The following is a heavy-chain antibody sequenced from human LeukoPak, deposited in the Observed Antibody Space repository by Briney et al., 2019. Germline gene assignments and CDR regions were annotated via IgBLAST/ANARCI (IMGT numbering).Heavy chain of an antibody. D-gene: IGHD2-8*02. CDR3: AKSGLSYYFDY. J-gene: IGHJ4*02. V-gene: IGHV3-23*01. CDR1: GFTFSSYG. CDR2: ISGSGGST. Sequence: GGSLRLSCAAPGFTFSSYGMSWVRQAPGKGLEWVSAISGSGGSTYYADSVKGRFTISRDNSKNTPYLQMNSLRAEDTAVYYCAKSGLSYYFDYWGQGTLVTVSS.